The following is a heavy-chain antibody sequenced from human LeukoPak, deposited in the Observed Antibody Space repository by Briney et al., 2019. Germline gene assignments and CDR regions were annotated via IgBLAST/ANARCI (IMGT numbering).Heavy chain of an antibody. Sequence: SETLSLTCTVSGGSISSYYWSWIRQPPGGGLEWIGYTYDSGSTKVNPSLKSRVTISVGTSKNLFSLKLTSVTAADTAVYYCATCRDEFGDYGFTSWGQGTLVTVSS. V-gene: IGHV4-59*01. CDR3: ATCRDEFGDYGFTS. D-gene: IGHD4-17*01. CDR2: TYDSGST. CDR1: GGSISSYY. J-gene: IGHJ5*02.